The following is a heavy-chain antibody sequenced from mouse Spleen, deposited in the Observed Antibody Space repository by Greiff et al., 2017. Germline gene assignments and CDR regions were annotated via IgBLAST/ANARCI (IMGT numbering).Heavy chain of an antibody. J-gene: IGHJ4*01. Sequence: QVQLQQSGPSLVQPSQSLSITCTVSGFSLTSYGVHWVRQSPGKGLEWLGVIWRGGSTDYNAAFMSRLSITKDNSKSQVFFKMNSLQADDTAIYYCAKKSLAYYRYDDAMDYWGQGTSVTVSS. CDR2: IWRGGST. CDR3: AKKSLAYYRYDDAMDY. V-gene: IGHV2-5-1*01. CDR1: GFSLTSYG. D-gene: IGHD2-14*01.